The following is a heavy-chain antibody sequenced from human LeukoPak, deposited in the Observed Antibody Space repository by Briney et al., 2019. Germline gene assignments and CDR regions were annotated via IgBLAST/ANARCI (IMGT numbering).Heavy chain of an antibody. J-gene: IGHJ4*02. Sequence: GGSLRLSCAASGFTFSSYWMHWVRQAPGKGLVWVSRINSDGSSTGYADSVKGRFTISRDNAKNTLYLQMNSLRAEDTAVYYCTCFYGFARYWGQGTLVTVSS. V-gene: IGHV3-74*01. CDR3: TCFYGFARY. CDR2: INSDGSST. CDR1: GFTFSSYW. D-gene: IGHD3-10*01.